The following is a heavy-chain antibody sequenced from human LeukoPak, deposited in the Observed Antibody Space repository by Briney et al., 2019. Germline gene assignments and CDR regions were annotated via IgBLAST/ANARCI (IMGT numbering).Heavy chain of an antibody. V-gene: IGHV3-66*03. CDR1: GFAFSTYA. CDR2: IYSCGST. D-gene: IGHD3-22*01. J-gene: IGHJ4*02. Sequence: GALRLSCAASGFAFSTYALSWVRQAPGKGLEWVSVIYSCGSTYYADSVKGRFTISRDNSKNTLYLQMNSLRAEDTAVYYCARGITMSYWGQGTLVTVSS. CDR3: ARGITMSY.